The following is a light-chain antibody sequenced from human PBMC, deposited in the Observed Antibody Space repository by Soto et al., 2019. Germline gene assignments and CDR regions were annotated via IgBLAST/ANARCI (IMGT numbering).Light chain of an antibody. CDR2: GAS. J-gene: IGKJ1*01. Sequence: ELVLSQSPPPLSLLPGKKATLSAGVTQSVISSYLAWYQQRPGQAPRLLIYGASSRATGIPDRFSGSGSGTDFTLTISRLEPEDFAVYYCQQYGSSPWTFGHGTKVDI. CDR3: QQYGSSPWT. V-gene: IGKV3-20*01. CDR1: QSVISSY.